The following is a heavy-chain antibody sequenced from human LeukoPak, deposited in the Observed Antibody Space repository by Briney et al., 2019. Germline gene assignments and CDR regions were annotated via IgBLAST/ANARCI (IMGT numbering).Heavy chain of an antibody. D-gene: IGHD5-24*01. CDR3: ARGGDGYNRFDY. CDR1: GFTFSSYW. CDR2: INSDGSST. J-gene: IGHJ4*02. V-gene: IGHV3-74*01. Sequence: GGSLRLSCAASGFTFSSYWMHWVRQAPGKGLVWVSRINSDGSSTSYADSVKGRFTISRDNAKNSLYLQMNSLRAEDTAVYYCARGGDGYNRFDYWGQGTLVTVSS.